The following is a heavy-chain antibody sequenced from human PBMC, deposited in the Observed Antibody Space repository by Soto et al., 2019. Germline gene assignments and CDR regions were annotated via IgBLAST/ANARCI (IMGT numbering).Heavy chain of an antibody. CDR1: GFTFNSYT. D-gene: IGHD2-15*01. V-gene: IGHV3-23*01. J-gene: IGHJ4*01. CDR2: IRGSGGSP. Sequence: EVQLLESGGGLVQPGGSLRLSCAASGFTFNSYTMAWVRQAPGKGLEWVSSIRGSGGSPSYADSVQGRFTISRDNSRNTLSLQMNSLRAEDTATYYCAKARCSGNSCYVPDYWGHGSLVTVSS. CDR3: AKARCSGNSCYVPDY.